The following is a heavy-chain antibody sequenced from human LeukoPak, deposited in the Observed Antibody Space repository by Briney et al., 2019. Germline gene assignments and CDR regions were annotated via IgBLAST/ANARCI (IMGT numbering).Heavy chain of an antibody. Sequence: SETLSLTCTVSGGSISSYYWSWIRQPPGKGLEWIGHIYYSGSTNYNPSLKSRVTISVDTSKNQFSLKLSSVTAADTAVYYCARVFWVPNYYYYYMDVWGKGTTVTVSS. D-gene: IGHD3-3*01. CDR2: IYYSGST. CDR3: ARVFWVPNYYYYYMDV. J-gene: IGHJ6*03. CDR1: GGSISSYY. V-gene: IGHV4-59*01.